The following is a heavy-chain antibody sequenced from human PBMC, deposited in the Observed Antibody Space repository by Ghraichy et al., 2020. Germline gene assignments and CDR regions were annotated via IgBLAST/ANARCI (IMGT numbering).Heavy chain of an antibody. CDR1: GFTFSSYS. J-gene: IGHJ4*02. Sequence: GGSLRLSCAASGFTFSSYSMNWVRQAPGKGLEWVSSISSSSSYIYYADSVKGRFTISRDNAKNSLYLQMNSLRAEDTAVYYCARASPYYYDSSGPSTFDYWGQGTLVTVSS. CDR2: ISSSSSYI. D-gene: IGHD3-22*01. CDR3: ARASPYYYDSSGPSTFDY. V-gene: IGHV3-21*01.